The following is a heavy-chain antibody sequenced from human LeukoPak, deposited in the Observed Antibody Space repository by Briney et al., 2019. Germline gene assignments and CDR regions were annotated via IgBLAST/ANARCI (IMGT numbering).Heavy chain of an antibody. CDR3: AKGRIASSTFDY. CDR1: GFTFSSYG. Sequence: QPGGSLRLSCAASGFTFSSYGMHWVRQAPGKGLEWVAFIRYDGSNKYYADSVKGRFTISRDNSKNTLYLQMNSLRAEDTAVYYCAKGRIASSTFDYWGQGTLVTVSS. J-gene: IGHJ4*02. V-gene: IGHV3-30*02. CDR2: IRYDGSNK.